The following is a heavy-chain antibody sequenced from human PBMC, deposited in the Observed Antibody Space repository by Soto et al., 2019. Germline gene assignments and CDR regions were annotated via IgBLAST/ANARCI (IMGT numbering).Heavy chain of an antibody. CDR3: AKAYSNYSYYYYGMDV. V-gene: IGHV3-23*01. J-gene: IGHJ6*02. CDR2: ISGSGGST. Sequence: EVQLLESGGGLVQPGGSLRLSCAASGFTFSSYAMSWVRQAPGKGLEWVSAISGSGGSTYYADSVKGRFTISRDNSKNTPYLQMDSLRAEDTAVYYCAKAYSNYSYYYYGMDVWGQGTTVTVSS. CDR1: GFTFSSYA. D-gene: IGHD4-4*01.